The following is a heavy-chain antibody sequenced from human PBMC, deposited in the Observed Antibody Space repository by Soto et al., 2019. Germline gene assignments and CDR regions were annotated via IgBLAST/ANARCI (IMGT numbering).Heavy chain of an antibody. D-gene: IGHD5-18*01. CDR3: AKDRGYSCGNYYYYYGMDV. CDR2: VSGSCGST. J-gene: IGHJ6*02. CDR1: GFTFSSYA. Sequence: GGSLRLSCAASGFTFSSYAMSWVRQAPGKVLAWVSAVSGSCGSTYYAVSVKGRFTISRDNSQNPLYLQKSSLRAEDPAVSYCAKDRGYSCGNYYYYYGMDVWGQVTTVTVSS. V-gene: IGHV3-23*01.